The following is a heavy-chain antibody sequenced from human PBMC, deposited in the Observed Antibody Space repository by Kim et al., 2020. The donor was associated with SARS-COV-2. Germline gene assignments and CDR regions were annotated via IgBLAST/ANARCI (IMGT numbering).Heavy chain of an antibody. D-gene: IGHD3-10*01. CDR1: GFTFSSYA. CDR3: AKGRTGVMVRGDVFDY. V-gene: IGHV3-23*01. Sequence: GGSLRLSCAASGFTFSSYAMSWVRQAPGKGLEWVSAISGSGGSTYYADSVKGRFTISRDNSKNTLYLQMNSLRAEDTAVYYCAKGRTGVMVRGDVFDYWGQGTLVTVSS. CDR2: ISGSGGST. J-gene: IGHJ4*02.